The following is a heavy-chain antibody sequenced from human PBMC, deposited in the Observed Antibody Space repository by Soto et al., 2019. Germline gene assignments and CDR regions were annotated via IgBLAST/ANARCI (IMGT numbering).Heavy chain of an antibody. D-gene: IGHD2-2*01. CDR3: TTSDLYQPLLYSDY. J-gene: IGHJ4*02. CDR1: GFTFSNAW. V-gene: IGHV3-15*01. CDR2: IKSKTDGGTT. Sequence: PGGSLRLSCAASGFTFSNAWMSWVRQAPGKGLEWVGRIKSKTDGGTTDYAAPVKGRFTISRDDSKNTLYLQMNSLKTEDTAVYYCTTSDLYQPLLYSDYWGQGTLVTVSS.